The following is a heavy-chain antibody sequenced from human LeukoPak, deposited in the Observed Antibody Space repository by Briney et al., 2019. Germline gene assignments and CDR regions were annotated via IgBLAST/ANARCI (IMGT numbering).Heavy chain of an antibody. CDR3: AVFNSVGAFDI. D-gene: IGHD2/OR15-2a*01. Sequence: SETLSLTCTVSGGSISSYYWSWIRQPPGKGLEWIGSIYYSGSTYYNPSLKSRVTISVDTSKNQFSLKLSSVTAADTAVYYCAVFNSVGAFDIWGQGTMVTVSS. CDR1: GGSISSYY. V-gene: IGHV4-59*04. J-gene: IGHJ3*02. CDR2: IYYSGST.